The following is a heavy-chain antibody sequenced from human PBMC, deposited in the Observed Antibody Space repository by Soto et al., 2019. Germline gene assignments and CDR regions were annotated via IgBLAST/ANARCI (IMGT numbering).Heavy chain of an antibody. D-gene: IGHD2-2*01. Sequence: SVKVSCKASGYTFTSYAMHWVRQAPGQRLEWMGWINAGNGNTKYSQKFQGRVTITRDTSASTAYMELSSLRSEDTAVYYCAFSPGGIVVVPAAILEDAFDIWGQGTMVTVSS. J-gene: IGHJ3*02. V-gene: IGHV1-3*01. CDR3: AFSPGGIVVVPAAILEDAFDI. CDR1: GYTFTSYA. CDR2: INAGNGNT.